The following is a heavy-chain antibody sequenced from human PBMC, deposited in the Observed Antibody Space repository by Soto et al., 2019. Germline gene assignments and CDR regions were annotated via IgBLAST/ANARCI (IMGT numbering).Heavy chain of an antibody. CDR2: ISWDGGST. V-gene: IGHV3-43D*03. J-gene: IGHJ6*02. CDR1: GFTFDDYA. CDR3: AKDLSAGPPSNSRGGYAGKYGMDV. D-gene: IGHD6-19*01. Sequence: GGSLRLSCAASGFTFDDYAMHWVRQAPGKGLEWVSLISWDGGSTYYADSVKGRFTISRDNSKNSLYLQMNSLRAEDIALYYCAKDLSAGPPSNSRGGYAGKYGMDVWGQGTPVTVSS.